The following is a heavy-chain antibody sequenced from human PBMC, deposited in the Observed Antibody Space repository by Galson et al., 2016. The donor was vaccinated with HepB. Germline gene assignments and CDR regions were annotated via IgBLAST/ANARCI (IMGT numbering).Heavy chain of an antibody. J-gene: IGHJ4*02. CDR3: ARGVTGTPYFDF. Sequence: SETLSLTCNVSGGSISSYFWSWIRQPPGKGLEWIGSIYKSGSTDYSPSLKSRVTVSLDTAKNQFSLRLRSVTAADTAVYYCARGVTGTPYFDFWGQGALVTVSS. CDR1: GGSISSYF. D-gene: IGHD2-21*02. CDR2: IYKSGST. V-gene: IGHV4-59*01.